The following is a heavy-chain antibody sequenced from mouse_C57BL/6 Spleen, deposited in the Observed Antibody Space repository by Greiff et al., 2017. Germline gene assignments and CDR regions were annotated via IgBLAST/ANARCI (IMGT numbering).Heavy chain of an antibody. Sequence: EVMLVESEGGLVQPGRSMKLSCTASGFTFSDYYMAWVRQVPEKGLEWVANINYDGSSTYYLDSLKSRFIISRDNAKNILYLQMSSLKSEDTATYYCARDRAYGSSFVYFDYWGQGTTLTVSS. CDR1: GFTFSDYY. V-gene: IGHV5-16*01. CDR3: ARDRAYGSSFVYFDY. D-gene: IGHD1-1*01. J-gene: IGHJ2*01. CDR2: INYDGSST.